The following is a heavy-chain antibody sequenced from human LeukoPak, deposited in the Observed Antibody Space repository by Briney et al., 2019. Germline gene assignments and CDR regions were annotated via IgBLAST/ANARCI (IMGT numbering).Heavy chain of an antibody. CDR1: GFTFSSYS. D-gene: IGHD3-22*01. J-gene: IGHJ3*02. V-gene: IGHV3-48*01. Sequence: GGSLRLSCAASGFTFSSYSMNWVRQAPGKGLEWVSYISSSSSTINYADSVKGRFTISRDTAKNSVYLQMNSLRAEDTAVYYCAKGGGPMKAFDIWGQGTMVTVSS. CDR3: AKGGGPMKAFDI. CDR2: ISSSSSTI.